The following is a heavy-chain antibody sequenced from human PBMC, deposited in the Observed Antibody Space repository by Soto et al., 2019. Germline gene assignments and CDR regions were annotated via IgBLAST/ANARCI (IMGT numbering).Heavy chain of an antibody. CDR3: ARGNYYYYGMDV. V-gene: IGHV1-2*04. Sequence: GASVKVSCKASGYTFTGYYMHWVRQAPGQGLEWMGWINPNSGGTNYAQKFQGWVTMTRDTSISTAYMELSRLRPDDTAVYYCARGNYYYYGMDVWGQGTAVTLSS. J-gene: IGHJ6*02. CDR2: INPNSGGT. CDR1: GYTFTGYY.